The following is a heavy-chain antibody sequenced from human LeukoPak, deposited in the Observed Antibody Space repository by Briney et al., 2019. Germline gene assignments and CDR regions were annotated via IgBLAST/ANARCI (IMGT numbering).Heavy chain of an antibody. CDR1: GYTFTIYY. Sequence: ASVKVSFKASGYTFTIYYMHWVRQAPGQGLEWMGIINPSGGSTRYAQKFQGRVTMTRDTSTSTAYMELSSLRSEDTAVYYCARNPVTTKYFDYWGQGTLVTVSS. J-gene: IGHJ4*02. V-gene: IGHV1-46*01. CDR3: ARNPVTTKYFDY. CDR2: INPSGGST. D-gene: IGHD4-17*01.